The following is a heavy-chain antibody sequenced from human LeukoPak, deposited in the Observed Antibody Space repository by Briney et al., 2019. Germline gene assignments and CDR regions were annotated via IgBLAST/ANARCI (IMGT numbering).Heavy chain of an antibody. V-gene: IGHV4-59*08. D-gene: IGHD3-3*01. CDR3: ARVRATLFVVAMDYMDV. CDR2: IYYSGST. Sequence: PSETLSLTCTVSGGSISSYYWSWIRQPPGKGLEWIGYIYYSGSTNYNPPLKSRVTISVDTSKNQLSLKLSSVTAADTAVYYCARVRATLFVVAMDYMDVWGKGTTVTVSS. CDR1: GGSISSYY. J-gene: IGHJ6*03.